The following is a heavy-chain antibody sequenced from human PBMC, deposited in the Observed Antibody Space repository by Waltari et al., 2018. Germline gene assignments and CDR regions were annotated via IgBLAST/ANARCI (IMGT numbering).Heavy chain of an antibody. CDR3: YYGMDV. CDR2: SYYSGST. J-gene: IGHJ6*02. Sequence: QVQLQESGPGLVKPSETLSLTCTVSGGSISSHYWSWIRQPPGKGLEWIGYSYYSGSTNYTPSLRVRSVTVADTAVYYCARDGAMYYYDSSGYYGYYYGMDVWGQGTTVTVSS. CDR1: GGSISSHY. V-gene: IGHV4-59*11. D-gene: IGHD3-22*01.